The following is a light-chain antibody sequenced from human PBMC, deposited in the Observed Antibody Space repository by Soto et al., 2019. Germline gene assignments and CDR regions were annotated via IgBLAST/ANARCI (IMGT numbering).Light chain of an antibody. J-gene: IGKJ4*01. CDR1: QGISSY. CDR3: QQYYSYPSLT. Sequence: IQLTQSPSSLSASVLDIVTIACRASQGISSYLAWYQQKPGKAPKLLIYAASTLQSGVPSRFSGSGSGTDFTLTISSLQPEDFATYYCQQYYSYPSLTFGGGTKVDIK. V-gene: IGKV1-9*01. CDR2: AAS.